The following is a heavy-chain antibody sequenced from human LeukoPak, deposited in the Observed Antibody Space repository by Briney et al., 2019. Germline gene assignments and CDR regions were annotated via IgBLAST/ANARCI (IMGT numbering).Heavy chain of an antibody. CDR3: AKDRTATVTLDAFDI. V-gene: IGHV3-23*01. CDR2: ISGSGGTA. D-gene: IGHD4-11*01. Sequence: GGSLRLSCAASGFTFSIYAMSWVRQAPGKGLDWVSAISGSGGTAYYADSVKGRFTISRDNSKNTLYMQMNSLRAEDTAVYYCAKDRTATVTLDAFDIWGQGTMVTVSS. CDR1: GFTFSIYA. J-gene: IGHJ3*02.